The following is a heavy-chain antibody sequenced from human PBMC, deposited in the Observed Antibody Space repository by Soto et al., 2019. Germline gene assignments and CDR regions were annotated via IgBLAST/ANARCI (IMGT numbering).Heavy chain of an antibody. J-gene: IGHJ4*02. V-gene: IGHV4-31*03. CDR3: ASSGWYERYIDY. CDR2: IYYSGST. Sequence: QVQLQESGPGLVKPSQTLCLTCTVSGGSISSGGYYWSWNRQHPGKGLEWIGYIYYSGSTYYNPSLKSRVTISVDTSKNQFSLKLSSVTAADTAVYYCASSGWYERYIDYWGQGTLVTVSS. CDR1: GGSISSGGYY. D-gene: IGHD6-19*01.